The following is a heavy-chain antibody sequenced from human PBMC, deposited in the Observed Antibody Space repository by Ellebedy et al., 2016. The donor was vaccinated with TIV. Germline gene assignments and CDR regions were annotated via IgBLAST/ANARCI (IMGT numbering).Heavy chain of an antibody. V-gene: IGHV4-59*01. Sequence: SETLSLTCTVSGGSISSYYWSWIRQHPGKGLEWIGYIYYSGSTYHNPSLKSRVTISVDTSKNHFSLKLSSVTAADTAVYYCACLYCSRTSCYLAPWGQGTLVTVSS. D-gene: IGHD2-2*01. J-gene: IGHJ5*02. CDR3: ACLYCSRTSCYLAP. CDR1: GGSISSYY. CDR2: IYYSGST.